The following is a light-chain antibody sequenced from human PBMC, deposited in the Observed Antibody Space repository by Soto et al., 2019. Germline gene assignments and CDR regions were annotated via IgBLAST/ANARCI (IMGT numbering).Light chain of an antibody. Sequence: DIQMTQSPSTLSASIGDRVTITCRASQNISNWLAWYQQKPGKAPKLLIYKASSLEGGVPSRFSGSAFGTEFTLTISSLQPDDFATYYCQHYDGFPWTFGQGTKVEIK. V-gene: IGKV1-5*03. J-gene: IGKJ1*01. CDR3: QHYDGFPWT. CDR2: KAS. CDR1: QNISNW.